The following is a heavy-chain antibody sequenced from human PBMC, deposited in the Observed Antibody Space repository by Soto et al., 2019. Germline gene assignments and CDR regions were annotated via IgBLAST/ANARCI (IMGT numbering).Heavy chain of an antibody. V-gene: IGHV1-8*01. CDR1: GYPFSAFD. J-gene: IGHJ4*02. CDR2: MNPDSGDT. Sequence: QVQLVQSGAEVKKPGASVKVSCEASGYPFSAFDINWVRQAGGQGLEWMGWMNPDSGDTAFAQRFQDRITMTRSPSISTAYMDLSRLTSDDTAVYFCVRQPGGVATPGDDYWGQGTLVTVSS. D-gene: IGHD2-15*01. CDR3: VRQPGGVATPGDDY.